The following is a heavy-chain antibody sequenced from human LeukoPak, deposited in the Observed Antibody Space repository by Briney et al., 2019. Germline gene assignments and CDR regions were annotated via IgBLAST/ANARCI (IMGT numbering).Heavy chain of an antibody. CDR1: GYRFTSYW. D-gene: IGHD3-22*01. CDR3: ARGGYDSSGYYLDKYYFDY. J-gene: IGHJ4*02. CDR2: IYPGDSDT. V-gene: IGHV5-51*01. Sequence: GESLKISCKGSGYRFTSYWIGWVRQMPGKGLEWMGIIYPGDSDTRYSPSFQGQVTTSADKSISTAYLQRSSLKASDTAMYYCARGGYDSSGYYLDKYYFDYWGQGTLVTVSS.